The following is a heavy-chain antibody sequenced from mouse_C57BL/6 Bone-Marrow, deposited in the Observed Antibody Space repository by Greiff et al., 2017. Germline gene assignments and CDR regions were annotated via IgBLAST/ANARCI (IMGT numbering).Heavy chain of an antibody. J-gene: IGHJ4*01. CDR3: ARQGTTDAMDY. CDR1: GFTFSDYG. D-gene: IGHD1-1*01. Sequence: EVHLVESGGGLVKPGGSLKLSCAASGFTFSDYGMHWVRQAPEKGLEWVAYISSGSSTIYYADTVKGRFTISRDNAKNPLFLQMTSLRSEDTAMYYCARQGTTDAMDYWCQGTSVTVSS. CDR2: ISSGSSTI. V-gene: IGHV5-17*01.